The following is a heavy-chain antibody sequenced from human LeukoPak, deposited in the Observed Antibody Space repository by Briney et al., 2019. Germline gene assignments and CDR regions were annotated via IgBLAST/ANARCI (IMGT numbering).Heavy chain of an antibody. CDR3: ARDRGWIQHDI. J-gene: IGHJ3*02. Sequence: PGGSLRLSCAASGFAFSDSWMTWIRQAPGKGLEWVAFIKGDGSAKKYGDSVKGRFTISRDNAKNSLFLQMNSLRAEDTAVYYCARDRGWIQHDIWGQGTMVTVSS. V-gene: IGHV3-7*01. CDR1: GFAFSDSW. CDR2: IKGDGSAK. D-gene: IGHD5-18*01.